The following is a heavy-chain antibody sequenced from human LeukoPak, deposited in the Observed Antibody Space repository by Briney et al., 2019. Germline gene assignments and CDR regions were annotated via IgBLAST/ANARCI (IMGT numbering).Heavy chain of an antibody. J-gene: IGHJ5*02. CDR1: GYTFTGYY. Sequence: GASVKVSCKASGYTFTGYYMHWVRQAPGQGLEWMGWINPNSGGTNYAQKFQGRVTMTRDTSISTAYMDLSRLRSDDTAVYYCARALGSSSRFDPWGQGTLVTVSS. D-gene: IGHD6-13*01. CDR3: ARALGSSSRFDP. CDR2: INPNSGGT. V-gene: IGHV1-2*02.